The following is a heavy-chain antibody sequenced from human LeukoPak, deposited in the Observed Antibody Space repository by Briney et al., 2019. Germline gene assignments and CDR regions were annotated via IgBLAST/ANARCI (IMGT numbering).Heavy chain of an antibody. J-gene: IGHJ5*02. CDR1: GYTFTSYV. CDR2: INTNTGNQ. Sequence: GSSVHVSCKASGYTFTSYVMNSVRQAPGQGREGMGGINTNTGNQKYAQGFTGRFVVSLDTCVSTAYLQISSLKAEDTAVYYCARGVRRNIVVVPAAIRFDPWGQGTLVTVSS. CDR3: ARGVRRNIVVVPAAIRFDP. V-gene: IGHV7-4-1*02. D-gene: IGHD2-2*02.